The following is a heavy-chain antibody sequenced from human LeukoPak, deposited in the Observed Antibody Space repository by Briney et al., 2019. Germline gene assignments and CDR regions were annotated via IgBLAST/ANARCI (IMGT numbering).Heavy chain of an antibody. CDR1: GYTFTSYA. CDR3: ARGVGYCSSTSCYGGEDY. CDR2: INAGNGNT. Sequence: ASVKVSCEAPGYTFTSYAMHWVRQAPGQRLEWMGWINAGNGNTKYSQKFQGRVTITRDTSASTAYMELSSLRSEDTAVYYCARGVGYCSSTSCYGGEDYWGQGTLVTVSS. D-gene: IGHD2-2*01. J-gene: IGHJ4*02. V-gene: IGHV1-3*01.